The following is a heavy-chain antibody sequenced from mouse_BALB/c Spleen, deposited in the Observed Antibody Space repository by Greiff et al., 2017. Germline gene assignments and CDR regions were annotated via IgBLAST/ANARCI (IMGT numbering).Heavy chain of an antibody. J-gene: IGHJ3*01. CDR3: AREGDRSAWFAY. CDR2: INPSSGYT. D-gene: IGHD3-3*01. CDR1: GYTFTSYT. Sequence: VQLQQSAAELARPGASVKMSCKASGYTFTSYTMHWVKQRPGQGLEWIGYINPSSGYTEYNQKFKDKTTLTADKSSSTAYMQLSSLTSEDSAVYYCAREGDRSAWFAYWGQGTLVTVSA. V-gene: IGHV1-4*02.